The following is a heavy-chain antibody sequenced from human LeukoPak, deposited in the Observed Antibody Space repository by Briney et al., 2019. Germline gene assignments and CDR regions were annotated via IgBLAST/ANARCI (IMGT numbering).Heavy chain of an antibody. CDR3: ARGGGGIAASIFDY. CDR1: GGSVSSGSCY. J-gene: IGHJ4*02. Sequence: SETLSLTCTVSGGSVSSGSCYWSWIRQHPGKGLEWIGYIYYSGSTYYNPSLKSRVTISVDTSKNQFSLKLSSVTAADTAVYYCARGGGGIAASIFDYWGQGTLVTVSS. CDR2: IYYSGST. D-gene: IGHD6-13*01. V-gene: IGHV4-61*01.